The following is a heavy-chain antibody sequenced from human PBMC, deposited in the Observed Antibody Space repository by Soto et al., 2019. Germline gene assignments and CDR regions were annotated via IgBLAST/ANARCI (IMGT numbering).Heavy chain of an antibody. V-gene: IGHV5-10-1*01. CDR2: IDPSDSYT. J-gene: IGHJ6*02. Sequence: PGESLKISCKGFGNSFTNYWITWVRQMPGKGLEWMGRIDPSDSYTNYSPSFQGHVTFSIDKSISTAYLQWSSLKASDTAIYYCARQREPIYYYYGLDVWGQGTTVTVSS. CDR3: ARQREPIYYYYGLDV. D-gene: IGHD6-25*01. CDR1: GNSFTNYW.